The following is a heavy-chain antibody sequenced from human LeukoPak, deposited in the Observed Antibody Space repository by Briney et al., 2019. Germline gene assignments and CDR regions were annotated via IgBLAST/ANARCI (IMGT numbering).Heavy chain of an antibody. CDR2: IKQDGSEK. CDR3: AGEVVY. J-gene: IGHJ4*02. CDR1: GFTFSSHW. V-gene: IGHV3-7*01. Sequence: GGSLRPSCAASGFTFSSHWMSWVRQAPGKGLEWVANIKQDGSEKYYVDSVKGRFTISRDNAKNSLYLQMTSLRAEDTAVYYCAGEVVYWGQGTLVTVSS. D-gene: IGHD2-15*01.